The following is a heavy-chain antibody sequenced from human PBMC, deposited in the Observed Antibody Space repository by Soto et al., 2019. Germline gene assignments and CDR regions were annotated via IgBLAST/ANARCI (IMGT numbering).Heavy chain of an antibody. Sequence: ASVKVSCKASGGTFGNSAISWVRQAPGQGLEWMGGIIPIFSTPDYAQKFQGRATITADESTTTAYMELTSLKSEDTAVYYCARDPGYSYGYNWGQGTLVTVSS. CDR2: IIPIFSTP. CDR1: GGTFGNSA. V-gene: IGHV1-69*13. D-gene: IGHD5-18*01. J-gene: IGHJ4*02. CDR3: ARDPGYSYGYN.